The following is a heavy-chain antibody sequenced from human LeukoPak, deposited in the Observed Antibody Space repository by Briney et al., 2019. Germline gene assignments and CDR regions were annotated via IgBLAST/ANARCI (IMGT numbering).Heavy chain of an antibody. CDR1: GGSISYYY. V-gene: IGHV4-59*12. J-gene: IGHJ4*02. Sequence: SETLSLTCTVSGGSISYYYWSWIRQPPGKGLEWIGYIYYSGSTNYNPSLKSRVTISVDTSKNQFSLKLSSVTAADTAVYYCARVGRFGELFGYWGQGTLVTVSS. D-gene: IGHD3-10*01. CDR3: ARVGRFGELFGY. CDR2: IYYSGST.